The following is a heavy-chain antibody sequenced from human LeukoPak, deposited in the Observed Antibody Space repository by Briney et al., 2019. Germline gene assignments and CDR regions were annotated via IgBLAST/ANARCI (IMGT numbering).Heavy chain of an antibody. D-gene: IGHD3-3*01. Sequence: SETLSLTCSVSGGSISSGDYFWSWIRQPPGQGLEWIGYIYRSGSTYYSPSLKSRVTMSVDTSKNQFSLKLRSVTAADTAVYYCARDFWSGSYYFDYWGQGTLVTVSS. CDR2: IYRSGST. V-gene: IGHV4-30-4*08. J-gene: IGHJ4*02. CDR3: ARDFWSGSYYFDY. CDR1: GGSISSGDYF.